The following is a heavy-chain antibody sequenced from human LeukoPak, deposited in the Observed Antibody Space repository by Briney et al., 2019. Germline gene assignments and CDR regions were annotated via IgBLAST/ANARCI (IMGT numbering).Heavy chain of an antibody. V-gene: IGHV4-34*01. J-gene: IGHJ4*02. CDR1: GGSFSGYY. CDR2: INHSGST. D-gene: IGHD6-19*01. Sequence: SETLSLTCAVYGGSFSGYYWSWIRQPPGKGLEWIGEINHSGSTNYNPSLKSRVTISVDTSKNQFSLKLSSVTAADTAVYYRARLDVNSSGWSYWGQGTLVTVSS. CDR3: ARLDVNSSGWSY.